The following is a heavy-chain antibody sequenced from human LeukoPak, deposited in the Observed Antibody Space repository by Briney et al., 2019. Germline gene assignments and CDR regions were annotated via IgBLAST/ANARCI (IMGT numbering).Heavy chain of an antibody. CDR2: IKSKTDGGTT. J-gene: IGHJ4*02. CDR1: GFTFSNAW. Sequence: PGGSLRLSCAASGFTFSNAWMGWVRRAPGRGWGGVGRIKSKTDGGTTDYAAPVKGRFTISRDDSKNTLYLQMNSLKTEDTAVYYCTTTGYSSSWYRFWGQGTLVTVSS. CDR3: TTTGYSSSWYRF. D-gene: IGHD6-13*01. V-gene: IGHV3-15*01.